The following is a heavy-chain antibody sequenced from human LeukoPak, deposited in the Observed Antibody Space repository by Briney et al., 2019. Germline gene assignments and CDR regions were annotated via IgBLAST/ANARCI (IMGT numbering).Heavy chain of an antibody. Sequence: SETLSLTCAVYGGSFSGYYWSWIRQPPGKGLESIGEINHSGSTNYNPSLKSRVTISVDTSKNQFSLKLSSVTAADTAVYYCARGVLLWFGETYYFDYWGQRTLVTVSS. CDR1: GGSFSGYY. CDR3: ARGVLLWFGETYYFDY. CDR2: INHSGST. J-gene: IGHJ4*02. V-gene: IGHV4-34*01. D-gene: IGHD3-10*01.